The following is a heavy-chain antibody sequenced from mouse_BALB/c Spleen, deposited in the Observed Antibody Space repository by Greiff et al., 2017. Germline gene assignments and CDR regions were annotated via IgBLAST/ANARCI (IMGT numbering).Heavy chain of an antibody. Sequence: EVQRVESGGDLVKPGGSLKLSCAASGFTFSSYGMSWVRQTPDKRLEWVATISSGGSYTYYPDSVKGRFTISRDNAKNTLYLQMSSLKSEDTAMYYCARHGVDDVGWYFDVWGAGTTVTVSS. J-gene: IGHJ1*01. CDR3: ARHGVDDVGWYFDV. D-gene: IGHD1-1*02. CDR1: GFTFSSYG. CDR2: ISSGGSYT. V-gene: IGHV5-6*01.